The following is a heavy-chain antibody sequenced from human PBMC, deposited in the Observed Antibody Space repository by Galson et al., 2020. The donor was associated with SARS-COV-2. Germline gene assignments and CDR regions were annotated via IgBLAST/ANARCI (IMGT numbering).Heavy chain of an antibody. CDR3: VREPLYYDFWSGPEYFQH. Sequence: GGSLRLSCAASGFTFSSYSMNWVRQAPGKGLEWVSSISSSSSYIYYADSVKGRFTISRDNAKNSLYLQMNSLRAEDTAVYYCVREPLYYDFWSGPEYFQHWGQGTLVTVSS. D-gene: IGHD3-3*01. V-gene: IGHV3-21*01. J-gene: IGHJ1*01. CDR1: GFTFSSYS. CDR2: ISSSSSYI.